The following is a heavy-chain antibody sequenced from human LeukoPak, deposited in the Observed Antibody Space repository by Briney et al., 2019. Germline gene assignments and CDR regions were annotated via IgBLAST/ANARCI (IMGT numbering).Heavy chain of an antibody. V-gene: IGHV4-31*03. Sequence: PSETLSLTCTVSGGSISSGDYYWSWIRQHPGKGLEWIGYISNSGTTYYNPSLKSRVTISVDTSKSQFSLKLSSVTAADTAVYYCARGTSRSGQMEDYWGQGTLVTVSS. CDR1: GGSISSGDYY. J-gene: IGHJ4*02. CDR2: ISNSGTT. D-gene: IGHD2-15*01. CDR3: ARGTSRSGQMEDY.